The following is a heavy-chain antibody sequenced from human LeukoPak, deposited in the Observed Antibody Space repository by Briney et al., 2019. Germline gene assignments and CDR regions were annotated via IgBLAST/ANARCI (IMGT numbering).Heavy chain of an antibody. V-gene: IGHV4-30-2*01. CDR3: ARGLTGGDAFDI. CDR1: GGSISSGGYY. Sequence: SETLSLTRTVSGGSISSGGYYWSWIRQPPGKGLEWIGYIYHSGSTYYNPSLKSRVTISVDRSKNQFSLKLSSVTAADTAVYYCARGLTGGDAFDIWGQGTLVTVSS. CDR2: IYHSGST. D-gene: IGHD3-9*01. J-gene: IGHJ3*02.